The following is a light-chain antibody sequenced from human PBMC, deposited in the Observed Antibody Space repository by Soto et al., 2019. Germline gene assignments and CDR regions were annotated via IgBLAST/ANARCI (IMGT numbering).Light chain of an antibody. V-gene: IGKV1D-16*01. CDR1: QGIASW. Sequence: DIQMTQSPSSVSASVGDRVTITCRASQGIASWLAWYQQRPGTAPKLLIFAASSLQSGVPPRFSGSGSGTEFTLTIASVQPEDIATYYCQQYSSYSPLTFGGGTKVDIK. CDR3: QQYSSYSPLT. J-gene: IGKJ4*01. CDR2: AAS.